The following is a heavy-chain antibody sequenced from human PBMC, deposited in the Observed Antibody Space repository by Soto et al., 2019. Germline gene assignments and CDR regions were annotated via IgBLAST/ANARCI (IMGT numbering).Heavy chain of an antibody. V-gene: IGHV1-69*13. Sequence: SVKVSCKASGGTFSSYAISWVRQAPGQGLEWRGGIIPIFGTANYAQKFQGRVTITADEATSTAYMELSSLRSEDTAVYYCARVVNREMATTDLDYWGQGTLVTVS. CDR3: ARVVNREMATTDLDY. CDR1: GGTFSSYA. CDR2: IIPIFGTA. D-gene: IGHD5-12*01. J-gene: IGHJ4*02.